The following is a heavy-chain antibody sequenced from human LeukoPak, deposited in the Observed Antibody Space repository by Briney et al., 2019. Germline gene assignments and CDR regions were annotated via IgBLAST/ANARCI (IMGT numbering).Heavy chain of an antibody. CDR1: GGSFSGYY. CDR3: ALVTTSGTENFDY. Sequence: SETLSLTCAVYGGSFSGYYWSWLRQPPGKGLEWIGEINHSGSTNYNPSLKSRVTISVDTSKNQFSLKLSSVTAADTAMYYCALVTTSGTENFDYWGQGTLVTVSS. D-gene: IGHD4-17*01. J-gene: IGHJ4*02. V-gene: IGHV4-34*01. CDR2: INHSGST.